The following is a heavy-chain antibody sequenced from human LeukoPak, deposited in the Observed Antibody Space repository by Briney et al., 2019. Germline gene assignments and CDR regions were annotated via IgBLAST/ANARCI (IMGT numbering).Heavy chain of an antibody. D-gene: IGHD2-2*01. V-gene: IGHV1-2*02. CDR3: ARDREDIVVVPAAMGY. CDR1: GYTFTGYY. Sequence: GASVKVSCKASGYTFTGYYMHWVRQAPGQGLEWMGWINPKSGGTNYAQKFQGRVTMTRDTSISTAYMELSRLRSDDAALYYCARDREDIVVVPAAMGYWGQGTLVTVSS. J-gene: IGHJ4*02. CDR2: INPKSGGT.